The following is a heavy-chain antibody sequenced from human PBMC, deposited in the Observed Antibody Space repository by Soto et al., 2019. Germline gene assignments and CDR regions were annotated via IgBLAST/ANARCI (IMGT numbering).Heavy chain of an antibody. D-gene: IGHD4-17*01. CDR1: GGSISSGGYY. CDR3: ARWDYDDLNFLY. V-gene: IGHV4-31*03. CDR2: IYYSGST. Sequence: SETLSLTCTVSGGSISSGGYYWSWIRQHPGKGLEWIGDIYYSGSTYYNPSLKSRVTISVDTSKNQFSLKLSSVTAADTAVYYCARWDYDDLNFLYWGQGTMVTVSS. J-gene: IGHJ4*02.